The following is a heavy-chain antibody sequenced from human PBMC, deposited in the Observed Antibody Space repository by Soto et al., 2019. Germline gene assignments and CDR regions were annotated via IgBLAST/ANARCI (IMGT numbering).Heavy chain of an antibody. CDR1: GFTFSSYS. V-gene: IGHV3-21*01. J-gene: IGHJ4*02. CDR2: ISSSSSYI. CDR3: ARGGDYDFWSGYRY. D-gene: IGHD3-3*01. Sequence: EVQLVESGGGLVKPGGSLRLSCAASGFTFSSYSMNWVRQAPGQGLEWVSSISSSSSYIYYADSVEGRFTISRDNAKNSLYLQMNSLRAEDTAVYYCARGGDYDFWSGYRYWGQGTLVTVSS.